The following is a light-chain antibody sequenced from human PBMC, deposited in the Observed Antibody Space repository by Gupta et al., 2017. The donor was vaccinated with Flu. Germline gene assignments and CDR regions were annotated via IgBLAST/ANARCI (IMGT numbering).Light chain of an antibody. CDR1: SSDVGDYDY. V-gene: IGLV2-14*01. CDR2: EVT. J-gene: IGLJ2*01. CDR3: SSYTSSRTLL. Sequence: QSALTQPASVSGAPGQSITISCTGTSSDVGDYDYVSWYQHHPAKTHKLIIYEVTHRPSGVSNRFSASKSGNTASLTISGLQAEDEADYYCSSYTSSRTLLFGGGTTLTGL.